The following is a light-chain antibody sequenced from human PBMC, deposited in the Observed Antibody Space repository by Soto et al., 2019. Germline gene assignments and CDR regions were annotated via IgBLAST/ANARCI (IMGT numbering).Light chain of an antibody. CDR1: ISDVGRYNL. J-gene: IGLJ2*01. CDR2: EDI. Sequence: QSALNQPASVSGSPGQSITISCTGTISDVGRYNLVSWYQQHPDKAPKLIIYEDIERPSGVSHRFSGSTSGNTASLTIAGLHTEDEAKYFCCSYAGGASVVFGGGTKLTVL. CDR3: CSYAGGASVV. V-gene: IGLV2-23*01.